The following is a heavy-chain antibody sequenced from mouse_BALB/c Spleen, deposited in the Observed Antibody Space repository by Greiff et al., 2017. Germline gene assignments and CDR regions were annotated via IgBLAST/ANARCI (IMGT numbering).Heavy chain of an antibody. D-gene: IGHD1-1*01. CDR3: TREDYYGSSHY. CDR1: GFTFSSYT. CDR2: ISSGGSYT. V-gene: IGHV5-6-4*01. Sequence: EVKLVESGGGLVKPGGSLKLSCAASGFTFSSYTMSWVRQTPEKRLEWVATISSGGSYTYYPDSVKGRFTISRDNAKNTLYLQMSSLKSEDTAMYYCTREDYYGSSHYWGQGTTLTVSS. J-gene: IGHJ2*01.